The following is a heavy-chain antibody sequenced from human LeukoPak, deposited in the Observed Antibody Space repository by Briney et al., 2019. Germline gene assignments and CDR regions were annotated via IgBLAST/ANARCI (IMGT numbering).Heavy chain of an antibody. J-gene: IGHJ4*02. D-gene: IGHD6-13*01. CDR1: GFTFSSYA. CDR2: ISGSGGST. Sequence: GGSLRLSCAASGFTFSSYAMNWVRQAPGKGLEWVSVISGSGGSTYYADSVKGRFTVSRDNSKATLYLQMNSLRADDTAVYFCAKRGSSWSYFDYWGQGTLVTVSS. V-gene: IGHV3-23*01. CDR3: AKRGSSWSYFDY.